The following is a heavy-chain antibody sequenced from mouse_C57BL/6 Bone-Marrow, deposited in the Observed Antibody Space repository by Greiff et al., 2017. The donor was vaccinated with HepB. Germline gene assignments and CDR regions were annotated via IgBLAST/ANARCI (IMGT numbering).Heavy chain of an antibody. Sequence: QVQLQQSGAELVRPGTSVKMSCKASGYTFTNYWIGWAKQRPGHGLEWIGDIYPGGGYTNYNEKFNGKATLTEDKTSSTAYMQFRSLTSEDSAIYYCAREYHLLWYFDYWGQGTTLTVSS. V-gene: IGHV1-63*01. D-gene: IGHD2-1*01. CDR1: GYTFTNYW. CDR3: AREYHLLWYFDY. J-gene: IGHJ2*01. CDR2: IYPGGGYT.